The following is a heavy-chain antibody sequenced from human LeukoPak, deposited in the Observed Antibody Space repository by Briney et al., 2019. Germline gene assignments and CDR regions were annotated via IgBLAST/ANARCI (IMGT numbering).Heavy chain of an antibody. J-gene: IGHJ4*02. Sequence: PGGSLRLSCAASGFTFSDYYMSWIRQAPGKGLEWVSYISSSGSTIHYADSVKGRFTISRDNSKNTLYLQMNSLKAEDTAVYYCAKGRGLVSPDDHWGQGTLVTVSS. D-gene: IGHD3/OR15-3a*01. CDR3: AKGRGLVSPDDH. CDR1: GFTFSDYY. CDR2: ISSSGSTI. V-gene: IGHV3-11*01.